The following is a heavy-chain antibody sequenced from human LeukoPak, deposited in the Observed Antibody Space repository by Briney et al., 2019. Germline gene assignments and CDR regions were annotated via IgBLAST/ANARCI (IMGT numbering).Heavy chain of an antibody. Sequence: GGSLRLSCAASGFTFSSYWMSWVRQAPGKGLEWVANIKQDGSEKYYVDSVKGRFTISRDNAKNSPYLQMNSLRAEDTAVYYCARVPTGGDYDHVWGSYRSYYFDYWGQGTLVTVSS. J-gene: IGHJ4*02. CDR2: IKQDGSEK. CDR3: ARVPTGGDYDHVWGSYRSYYFDY. V-gene: IGHV3-7*03. D-gene: IGHD3-16*02. CDR1: GFTFSSYW.